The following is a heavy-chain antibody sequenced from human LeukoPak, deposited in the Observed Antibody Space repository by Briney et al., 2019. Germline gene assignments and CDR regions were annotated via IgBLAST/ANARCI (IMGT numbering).Heavy chain of an antibody. J-gene: IGHJ5*02. CDR1: GYSISSSYY. Sequence: PSETLSLTCTVSGYSISSSYYWGWIRQPPGKGLEWIGSIYYSESTYQNPSLKSRVTISVDTSKNQFSLKLSSVTAADTAVYYCARALARLLWFGTGTTGKNWFDPWGQGTLVTVSS. CDR2: IYYSEST. D-gene: IGHD3-10*01. CDR3: ARALARLLWFGTGTTGKNWFDP. V-gene: IGHV4-38-2*02.